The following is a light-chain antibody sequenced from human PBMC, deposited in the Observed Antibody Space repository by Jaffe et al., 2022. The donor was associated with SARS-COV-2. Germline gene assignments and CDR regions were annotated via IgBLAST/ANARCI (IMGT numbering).Light chain of an antibody. V-gene: IGLV1-51*01. CDR2: ENN. Sequence: QSVLTQPPSVSAAPGQKVTISCTGLGNDYVSWYQQFPGTAPRLVIYENNKRPSGIPDRFSASKSGTSATLGITGLKTGDEADYYCVRWDSSLSVWVFGGGTKLTVL. CDR1: LGNDY. CDR3: VRWDSSLSVWV. J-gene: IGLJ3*02.